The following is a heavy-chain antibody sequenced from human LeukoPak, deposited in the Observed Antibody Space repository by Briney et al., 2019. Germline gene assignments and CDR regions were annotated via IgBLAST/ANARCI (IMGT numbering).Heavy chain of an antibody. J-gene: IGHJ4*02. CDR1: GGSISSYY. V-gene: IGHV4-4*07. CDR2: IYTSGST. CDR3: ARPAKQLGSRRHYFDY. Sequence: SETLSLTCTVSGGSISSYYWSWIRQPAGKGLEWIGRIYTSGSTNYNPSLKSRVTISVDTSKNQFSLKLSSVTAADTAVYYCARPAKQLGSRRHYFDYWGQGTLVTVSS. D-gene: IGHD6-6*01.